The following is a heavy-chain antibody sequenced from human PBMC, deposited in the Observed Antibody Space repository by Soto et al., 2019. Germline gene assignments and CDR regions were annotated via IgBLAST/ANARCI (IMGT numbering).Heavy chain of an antibody. V-gene: IGHV3-53*01. CDR3: AAQAVAGGANYYGMDV. CDR2: IYSGGST. Sequence: GGSLRLSCAASGFTVSSNYMSWVRQAPGKGLEWVSVIYSGGSTYYADSVKGRFTISRDNSKNTLYLQMNSLRAEDTAVYYCAAQAVAGGANYYGMDVWGQGTTVTVSS. J-gene: IGHJ6*02. D-gene: IGHD6-19*01. CDR1: GFTVSSNY.